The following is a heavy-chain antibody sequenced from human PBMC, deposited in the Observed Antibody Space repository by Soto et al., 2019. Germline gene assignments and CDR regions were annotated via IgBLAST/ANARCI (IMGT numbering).Heavy chain of an antibody. CDR3: ARTALCCSSTSCYHYYYYGMDV. CDR1: GGSFRGYY. D-gene: IGHD2-2*01. V-gene: IGHV4-34*01. J-gene: IGHJ6*02. CDR2: INHSGST. Sequence: SETLSLTCAVYGGSFRGYYWSWIRQPPGKGLEWIGEINHSGSTNYNPSLKSRVTISVDTSKNQFSLKLSSVTAADTAVYYCARTALCCSSTSCYHYYYYGMDVWGQGTTVTVSS.